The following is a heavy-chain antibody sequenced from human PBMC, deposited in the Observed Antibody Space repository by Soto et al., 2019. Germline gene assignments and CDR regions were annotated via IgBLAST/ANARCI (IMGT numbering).Heavy chain of an antibody. CDR2: ISYDGSNK. Sequence: QVQLVESGGGVVQPGRSLRLSCAASGFAFSNYAMNWVRQAPGKGLEWVALISYDGSNKYYADSVKGRFTISRDSSKNTLYLQMNSLRAADTAVYYCGRCTSTSCPLGSDYWGQGTLVTVSS. CDR1: GFAFSNYA. V-gene: IGHV3-30-3*01. D-gene: IGHD2-2*01. CDR3: GRCTSTSCPLGSDY. J-gene: IGHJ4*02.